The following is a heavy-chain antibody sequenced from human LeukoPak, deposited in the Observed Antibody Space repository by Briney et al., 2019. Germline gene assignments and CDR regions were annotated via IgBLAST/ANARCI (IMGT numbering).Heavy chain of an antibody. V-gene: IGHV3-30*04. CDR1: GFTFSSYA. J-gene: IGHJ6*02. CDR3: ARVGTVTHYYYYYGMDV. CDR2: TSYDGSDK. Sequence: GGSLRLSCAASGFTFSSYAMRWVRQAPGKGLEWVAVTSYDGSDKYYADSVKGRFTISRDNSKNTTYLQMNSLRAEDTAVYYCARVGTVTHYYYYYGMDVWGQGTTVTVSS. D-gene: IGHD4-17*01.